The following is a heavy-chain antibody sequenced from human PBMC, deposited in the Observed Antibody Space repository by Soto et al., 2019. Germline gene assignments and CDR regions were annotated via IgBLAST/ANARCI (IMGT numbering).Heavy chain of an antibody. CDR3: ARCPNSYYDFWSGYYWSDP. Sequence: QVQLVQSGAEVKKPGASVKVSCKASGYTFTSYGISWVRQAPGQGLEWMGWISAYNGNTNYAQKLQGRVTMTTDTSTSTAYMELRSLRSDDTAVYYCARCPNSYYDFWSGYYWSDPWGQGTLVTVSS. V-gene: IGHV1-18*01. D-gene: IGHD3-3*01. CDR1: GYTFTSYG. J-gene: IGHJ5*02. CDR2: ISAYNGNT.